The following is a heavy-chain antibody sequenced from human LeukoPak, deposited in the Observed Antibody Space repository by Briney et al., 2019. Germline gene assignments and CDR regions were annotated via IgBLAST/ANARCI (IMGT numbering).Heavy chain of an antibody. D-gene: IGHD3-22*01. CDR1: ASTFSSYA. CDR3: AKDRTYDSSGYADY. V-gene: IGHV3-23*01. CDR2: ISGSGGST. J-gene: IGHJ4*02. Sequence: GGSLRLSCAVSASTFSSYAMSSVRQAPGKGLEWVSAISGSGGSTYYADSVKGRFTIPRDNSKNTLYLQMNSLRAEDTAVYYCAKDRTYDSSGYADYWGQGTLVTVSS.